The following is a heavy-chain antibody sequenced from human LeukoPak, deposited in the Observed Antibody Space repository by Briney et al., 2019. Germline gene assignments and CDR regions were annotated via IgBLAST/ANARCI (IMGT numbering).Heavy chain of an antibody. CDR3: AAKDIVVVPAPFYYYGMDV. CDR1: GFTFSSYE. V-gene: IGHV3-48*03. D-gene: IGHD2-2*01. J-gene: IGHJ6*02. CDR2: ISSSGSTI. Sequence: GGSLRLSCAASGFTFSSYEMNRVRQAPGKGLEWVSYISSSGSTIYYADSVKGRFTISRDNAKNSLYLQMNSLRAEDTAVYYCAAKDIVVVPAPFYYYGMDVWGQGTTVTVSS.